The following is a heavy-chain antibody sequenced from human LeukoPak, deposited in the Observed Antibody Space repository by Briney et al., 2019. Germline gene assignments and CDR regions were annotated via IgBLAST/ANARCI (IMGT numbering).Heavy chain of an antibody. J-gene: IGHJ4*02. CDR1: GFTFSSYS. Sequence: KPGGSLRLACAASGFTFSSYSMNWVRQAPGKGLEWVSSISSSSSYIYYADSVKGRFTISRDNAKNSLYLQMNSLRAEDTAVYYCALGDYGAPFDYWGQGTLVTVSS. CDR3: ALGDYGAPFDY. D-gene: IGHD4-17*01. CDR2: ISSSSSYI. V-gene: IGHV3-21*01.